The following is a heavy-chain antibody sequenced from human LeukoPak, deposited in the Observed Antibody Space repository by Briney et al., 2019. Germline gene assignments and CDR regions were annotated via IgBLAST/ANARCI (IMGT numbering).Heavy chain of an antibody. CDR3: ARDGLPAAADS. Sequence: PGGSLRLSCAASGFTFSIYWMRWVRQAPGRGLVCVSDIKDDGSSTNYADSVKGRFTISRDNAKNTLYLQMNSLRAEDTAVYYCARDGLPAAADSWGQGTLVTVSS. CDR1: GFTFSIYW. D-gene: IGHD2-2*01. J-gene: IGHJ4*02. V-gene: IGHV3-74*01. CDR2: IKDDGSST.